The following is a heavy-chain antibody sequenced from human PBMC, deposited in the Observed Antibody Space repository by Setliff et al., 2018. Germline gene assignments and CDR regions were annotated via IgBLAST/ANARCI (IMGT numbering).Heavy chain of an antibody. V-gene: IGHV3-7*04. Sequence: GGSLRLSCSASGFPFSSLWMAWVRQAPGKGLEWVANINQRGSDKYYGDSVQGRFAISRDNSKNTLYLQMNSLRSDDTAVYYCAGVHWTTNWFLHYWGQGTLVTVSS. CDR3: AGVHWTTNWFLHY. D-gene: IGHD7-27*01. CDR2: INQRGSDK. CDR1: GFPFSSLW. J-gene: IGHJ4*01.